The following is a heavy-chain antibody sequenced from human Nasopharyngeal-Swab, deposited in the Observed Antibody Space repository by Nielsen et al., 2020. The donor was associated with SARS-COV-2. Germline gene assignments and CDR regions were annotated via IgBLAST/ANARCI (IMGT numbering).Heavy chain of an antibody. J-gene: IGHJ4*02. Sequence: ASVKVSCKASGYTFTSYAVHWVRQAPGQRLEWMGWINAGNGNTKYSQKFQGRVTITRDTSASTAYMELSSLRSEDTAVYYCAREFGELLFEVPVTEPLVYWGQGTLVTVSS. CDR2: INAGNGNT. D-gene: IGHD3-10*01. CDR3: AREFGELLFEVPVTEPLVY. V-gene: IGHV1-3*01. CDR1: GYTFTSYA.